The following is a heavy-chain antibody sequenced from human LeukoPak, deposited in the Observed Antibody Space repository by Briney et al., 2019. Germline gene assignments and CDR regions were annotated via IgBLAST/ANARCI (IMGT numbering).Heavy chain of an antibody. V-gene: IGHV3-48*03. CDR3: ARDRDPKYYDFWSGYYKGDYYYYGMDV. Sequence: GGSLRLSCAASGFTFGSYEMNWVRQAPGKGLEWVSYISSSGSTIYYADSVKGRFTISRDNAKNSLYLQMNSLRAEDTAVYYCARDRDPKYYDFWSGYYKGDYYYYGMDVWGQGTTVTVSS. D-gene: IGHD3-3*01. CDR2: ISSSGSTI. J-gene: IGHJ6*02. CDR1: GFTFGSYE.